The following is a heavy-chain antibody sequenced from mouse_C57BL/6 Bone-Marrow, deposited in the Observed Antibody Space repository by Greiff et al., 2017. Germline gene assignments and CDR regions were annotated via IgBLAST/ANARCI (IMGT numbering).Heavy chain of an antibody. CDR1: GYTFTSYW. J-gene: IGHJ4*01. Sequence: QVQLQQPGAELVMPGASVKLSCKASGYTFTSYWMHWVKQRPGQGLEWIGEIDPSDSYTNYNQKFTGKSTLTVDNSSSTAYMQLSSLTSEDSAVYYCARRWVYAMDYWGQGTSVTVYS. CDR2: IDPSDSYT. D-gene: IGHD4-1*01. CDR3: ARRWVYAMDY. V-gene: IGHV1-69*01.